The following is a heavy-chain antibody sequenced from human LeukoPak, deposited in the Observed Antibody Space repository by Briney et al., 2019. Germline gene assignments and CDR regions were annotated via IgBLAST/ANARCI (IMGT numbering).Heavy chain of an antibody. CDR3: ARDLVRYCSGGSCYGIDY. V-gene: IGHV1-18*04. Sequence: ASVKVPCKASGYTFTSYGISWVRQAPGQGLEWMGWISAYNGNTNYAQKLQGRVTMTTDTSTSTAYMELRSLRSDDTAVYYCARDLVRYCSGGSCYGIDYWGQGTLVTVSS. D-gene: IGHD2-15*01. J-gene: IGHJ4*02. CDR1: GYTFTSYG. CDR2: ISAYNGNT.